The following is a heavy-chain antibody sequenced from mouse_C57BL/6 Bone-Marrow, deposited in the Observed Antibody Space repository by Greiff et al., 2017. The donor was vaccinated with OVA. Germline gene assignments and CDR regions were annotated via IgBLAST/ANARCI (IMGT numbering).Heavy chain of an antibody. CDR1: GFTFSDYG. V-gene: IGHV5-17*01. CDR2: ISSGSSTI. Sequence: DVMLVESGGGLVKPGGSLKLSCAASGFTFSDYGMHWVRQAPEKGLEWVAYISSGSSTIYYADTVKGRFTISRDNAKNTLFLQMTSLRSEDTAMYYCARPYYGSSYELDYWGQGTTLTVSS. J-gene: IGHJ2*01. D-gene: IGHD1-1*01. CDR3: ARPYYGSSYELDY.